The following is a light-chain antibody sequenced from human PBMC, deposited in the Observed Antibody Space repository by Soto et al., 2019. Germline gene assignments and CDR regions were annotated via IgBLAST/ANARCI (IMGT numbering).Light chain of an antibody. CDR1: QSITNS. J-gene: IGKJ3*01. V-gene: IGKV1-39*01. CDR3: QQGHSMPFT. Sequence: DIQMTQSPSSLSASVGDRVTITCRASQSITNSLNWYQHKPGKAPTLVVYAASSLQSGVLSRFSVSGSGTDFTLTISSLQPEDFATYFCQQGHSMPFTFGPGTKVDIK. CDR2: AAS.